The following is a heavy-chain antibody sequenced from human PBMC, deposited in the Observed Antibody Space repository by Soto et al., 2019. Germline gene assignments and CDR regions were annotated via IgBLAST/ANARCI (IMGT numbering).Heavy chain of an antibody. CDR3: AKGYSYSVCDY. CDR2: ISYDGSNK. Sequence: QVQLVESGGGVVQPGRSLRLSCAASGFTFSSYGMHWVRQAPGKGLEWVAVISYDGSNKYYADSVKGRFTISRDNPKNTLDLQMNSLRAEDTAVYHCAKGYSYSVCDYWGQGTLVTVSS. D-gene: IGHD5-18*01. V-gene: IGHV3-30*18. J-gene: IGHJ4*02. CDR1: GFTFSSYG.